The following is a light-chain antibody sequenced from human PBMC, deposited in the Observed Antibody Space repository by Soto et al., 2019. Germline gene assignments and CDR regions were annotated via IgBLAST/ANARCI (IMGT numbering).Light chain of an antibody. Sequence: EIVMTQSPATLSVSPGERATLSCRASQSVSTKLAWYQQKPGQGPRLLIYGASTRATGIPVRFSGSGSGTEFTLTITSLQSEDFALYYCQHYSTGLWTFGQGTKVEIK. CDR2: GAS. CDR3: QHYSTGLWT. CDR1: QSVSTK. J-gene: IGKJ1*01. V-gene: IGKV3-15*01.